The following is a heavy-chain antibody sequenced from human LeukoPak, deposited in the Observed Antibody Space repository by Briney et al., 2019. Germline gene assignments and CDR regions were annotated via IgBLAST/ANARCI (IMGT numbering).Heavy chain of an antibody. V-gene: IGHV3-11*01. Sequence: GGSLRLSCAASVLTFSDSYMAWIRQAPGKGLEWVSYISSSGDIINYADSVKGRFTVSMDNVKNSLYLQMNSLRAEDMAVYYCARVAWFGEFSFDYWGQGTLVTLS. CDR3: ARVAWFGEFSFDY. CDR2: ISSSGDII. CDR1: VLTFSDSY. D-gene: IGHD3-10*01. J-gene: IGHJ4*02.